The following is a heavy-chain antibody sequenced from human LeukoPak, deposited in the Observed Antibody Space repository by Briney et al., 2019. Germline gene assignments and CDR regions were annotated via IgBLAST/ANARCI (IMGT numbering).Heavy chain of an antibody. V-gene: IGHV1-18*01. D-gene: IGHD3-10*01. Sequence: ASVKVSCKASGYTFTSYGISWVRQAPGQGLEWMGWISAYNGNTNYAQKLQGRVTMTTDTSTNTAYMELRSLRSDDTAVYYCAREERRSHGGWYFDLWGRGTLVTVSS. CDR3: AREERRSHGGWYFDL. CDR1: GYTFTSYG. CDR2: ISAYNGNT. J-gene: IGHJ2*01.